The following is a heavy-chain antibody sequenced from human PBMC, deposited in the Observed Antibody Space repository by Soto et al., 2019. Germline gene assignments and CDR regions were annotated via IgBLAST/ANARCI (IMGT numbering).Heavy chain of an antibody. Sequence: GASVKVSCKASGYTFTSYDINWVRQSTVQGLEWMGWMNPNSGNTGYAQKFQGRVTMTRNTSISTAYMELSSLRSEDTAVYYCARVRRGYNWNLKKGFVLDYWG. D-gene: IGHD1-20*01. CDR3: ARVRRGYNWNLKKGFVLDY. V-gene: IGHV1-8*01. CDR1: GYTFTSYD. J-gene: IGHJ4*01. CDR2: MNPNSGNT.